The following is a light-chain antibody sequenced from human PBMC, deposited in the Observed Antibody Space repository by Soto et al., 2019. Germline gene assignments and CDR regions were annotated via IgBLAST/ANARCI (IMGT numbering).Light chain of an antibody. J-gene: IGKJ4*01. CDR1: QSISTW. CDR3: LQLNSYPLT. Sequence: IQMPQSPSTLSASLGDSVPITGRASQSISTWLAWYQQKPGKAPKLLIYDASSLESGVPSRFSGSGSGTDFTLTITSLQPEDFATYYCLQLNSYPLTFGGGTKVDIK. CDR2: DAS. V-gene: IGKV1-5*01.